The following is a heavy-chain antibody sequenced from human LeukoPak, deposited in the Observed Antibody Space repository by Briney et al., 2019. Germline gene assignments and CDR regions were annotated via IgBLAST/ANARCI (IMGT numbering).Heavy chain of an antibody. CDR3: ARPRDPGNWFDP. CDR2: IYYSGST. V-gene: IGHV4-39*01. Sequence: PSETLSLTCTVSGGSISSYYWSWIRQPPGKGLEWIGSIYYSGSTYYNPSLKSRVTISVDTSKNQFSLKLSSVTAADTAVYYCARPRDPGNWFDPWGQGTLVTVSS. CDR1: GGSISSYY. J-gene: IGHJ5*02.